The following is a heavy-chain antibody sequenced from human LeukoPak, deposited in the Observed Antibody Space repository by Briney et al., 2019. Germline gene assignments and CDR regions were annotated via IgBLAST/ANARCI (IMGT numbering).Heavy chain of an antibody. Sequence: SETLSLTCAVYGGSFSGYYWSWIRQPPGKGLEWIGYIYYSGSTYYNPSLKSRVTISVDTSKNQFSLKLSSVTAADTAVYYCARDTTSTFDPWGQGTLVTVSS. J-gene: IGHJ5*02. D-gene: IGHD1-26*01. CDR3: ARDTTSTFDP. V-gene: IGHV4-30-4*08. CDR1: GGSFSGYY. CDR2: IYYSGST.